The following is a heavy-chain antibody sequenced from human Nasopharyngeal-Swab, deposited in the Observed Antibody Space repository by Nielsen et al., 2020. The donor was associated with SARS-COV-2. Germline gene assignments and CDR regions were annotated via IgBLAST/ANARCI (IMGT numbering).Heavy chain of an antibody. Sequence: ASVKVSCKASGYTFTSYAMHWVRQAPGQRLEWMGWISAGNGNTKYSQKFQGRVTITRDTSASTAYMELSSLRSEDTAVYYCARYYREGSGYLYYGMDVWGQGTTVTVSS. CDR1: GYTFTSYA. CDR3: ARYYREGSGYLYYGMDV. D-gene: IGHD3-22*01. V-gene: IGHV1-3*01. J-gene: IGHJ6*02. CDR2: ISAGNGNT.